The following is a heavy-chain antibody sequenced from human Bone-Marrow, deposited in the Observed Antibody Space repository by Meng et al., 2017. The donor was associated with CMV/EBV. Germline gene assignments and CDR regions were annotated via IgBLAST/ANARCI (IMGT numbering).Heavy chain of an antibody. V-gene: IGHV3-11*01. Sequence: GESLKISCAASRFTFSDYYMSWIRQAPGKGREWVSYISSSGNTIHYADSVRGRFTIPRDNAKNSLYLQMNSLRAEDTAVYYCARATYSNPPAHFDYWGQGTLVTVSS. CDR2: ISSSGNTI. CDR3: ARATYSNPPAHFDY. D-gene: IGHD4-11*01. CDR1: RFTFSDYY. J-gene: IGHJ4*02.